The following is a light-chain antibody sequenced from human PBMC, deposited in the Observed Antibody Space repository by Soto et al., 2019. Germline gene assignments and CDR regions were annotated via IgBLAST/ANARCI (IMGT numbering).Light chain of an antibody. CDR3: AAWDDSLNGYV. J-gene: IGLJ1*01. V-gene: IGLV1-44*01. Sequence: QSVLTQPPSVSAAPGQKVTISCSGSSSNIGNNYVSWFQQLPGTAPKLLIHTNNQRPSGVPDRFSASKSGTSASLAISGLQSEDEADYYCAAWDDSLNGYVFGTGTKLTVL. CDR1: SSNIGNNY. CDR2: TNN.